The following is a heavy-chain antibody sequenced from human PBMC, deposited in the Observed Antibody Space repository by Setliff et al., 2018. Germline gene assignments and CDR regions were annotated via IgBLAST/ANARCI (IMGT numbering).Heavy chain of an antibody. J-gene: IGHJ4*02. CDR2: ISPYTGRT. CDR3: AGTPALGTSWLSPFDY. V-gene: IGHV1-18*01. Sequence: ASVKVSCKASGYTFSDYGISWVRLAPGHGLEWMGWISPYTGRTFYAPQFQDRVIMTTDTSTNTAYLDLRSLRSDDTAMYYCAGTPALGTSWLSPFDYWGQGTLVTVSS. D-gene: IGHD5-12*01. CDR1: GYTFSDYG.